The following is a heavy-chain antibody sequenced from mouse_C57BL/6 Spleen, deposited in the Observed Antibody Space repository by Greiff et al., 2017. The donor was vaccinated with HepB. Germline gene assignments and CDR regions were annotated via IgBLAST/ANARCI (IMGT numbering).Heavy chain of an antibody. J-gene: IGHJ2*01. CDR1: GYTFTSYW. V-gene: IGHV1-64*01. D-gene: IGHD1-1*01. CDR2: IHPNSGST. Sequence: QVQLQQPGAELVKPGASVKLSCKASGYTFTSYWMHWVKQRPGQGLEWIGMIHPNSGSTNYNEKFKSKVTLTVDKSSSTAYMQLSSLTSEDSAVYDCAPTTVVATGCDYWGQGTTLTVSS. CDR3: APTTVVATGCDY.